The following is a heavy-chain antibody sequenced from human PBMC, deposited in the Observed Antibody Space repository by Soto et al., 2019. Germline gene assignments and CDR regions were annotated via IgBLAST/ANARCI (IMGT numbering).Heavy chain of an antibody. Sequence: QVQLQQWGAGLLKPSETLSLTCAVYGGSFSGYYWSWIRQPPGKGLEWIGEINHSGSTNYNPSLKSRVTISVDTSRNQFSLKLSSVTAADTAVYYCARGWGRIFDYWGQGTLVTVS. V-gene: IGHV4-34*01. CDR2: INHSGST. D-gene: IGHD7-27*01. CDR3: ARGWGRIFDY. CDR1: GGSFSGYY. J-gene: IGHJ4*02.